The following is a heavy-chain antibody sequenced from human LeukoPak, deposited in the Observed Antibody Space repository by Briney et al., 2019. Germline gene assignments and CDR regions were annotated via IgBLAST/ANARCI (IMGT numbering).Heavy chain of an antibody. Sequence: ASVKVSCKASGYTFTSYYMHWVRQAPGQGLEWMGIINPSGGSTSYAQKLQGRVTMTRDTSTSTVYMELRSLGSEDSAVYYCASDRGIYCSSTSCVSAFDMWGQGTLVTVSS. CDR2: INPSGGST. D-gene: IGHD2-2*01. CDR1: GYTFTSYY. V-gene: IGHV1-46*04. CDR3: ASDRGIYCSSTSCVSAFDM. J-gene: IGHJ3*02.